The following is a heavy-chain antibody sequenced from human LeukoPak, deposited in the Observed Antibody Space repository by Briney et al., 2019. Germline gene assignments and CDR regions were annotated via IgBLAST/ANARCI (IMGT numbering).Heavy chain of an antibody. CDR3: ASVFSRARPFDY. V-gene: IGHV3-30-3*01. CDR1: GFTFSSYP. D-gene: IGHD2-2*01. CDR2: ISHDGSKI. J-gene: IGHJ4*02. Sequence: GGSLRLSCAASGFTFSSYPLHWVRQAPGKGLEWVTLISHDGSKIYYADSVKGRFTISRDNAKDSLYLQMNSLRAEDTAVYYCASVFSRARPFDYWGQGTLVTVSS.